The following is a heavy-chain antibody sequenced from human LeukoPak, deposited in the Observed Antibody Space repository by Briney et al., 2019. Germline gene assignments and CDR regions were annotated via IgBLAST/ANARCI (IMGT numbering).Heavy chain of an antibody. CDR3: AREGSTSRFDP. CDR1: GFTFSSYA. J-gene: IGHJ5*02. CDR2: IYYSGST. Sequence: PGGSLRLSCAASGFTFSSYAMSWIRQPPGKGLEWIGYIYYSGSTNYNPSLKSRVTISVDTSKNQFSLKLSSVTAADTAVYYCAREGSTSRFDPWGQGTLVTVSS. V-gene: IGHV4-59*01. D-gene: IGHD2-2*01.